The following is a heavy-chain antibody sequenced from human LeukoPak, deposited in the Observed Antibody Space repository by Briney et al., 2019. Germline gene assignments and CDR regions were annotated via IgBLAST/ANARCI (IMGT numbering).Heavy chain of an antibody. CDR3: ARPGAKMTTEDCYFDL. D-gene: IGHD4/OR15-4a*01. J-gene: IGHJ2*01. Sequence: TSETLSLTCAVYGGSFSGYYWSWIRQPPGKGLEWIGEINHSGSTNYNPSLKSRVTISVDTSKNQFSLKLSSVTAADTAVYYCARPGAKMTTEDCYFDLWGRGTLVTVSS. CDR2: INHSGST. CDR1: GGSFSGYY. V-gene: IGHV4-34*01.